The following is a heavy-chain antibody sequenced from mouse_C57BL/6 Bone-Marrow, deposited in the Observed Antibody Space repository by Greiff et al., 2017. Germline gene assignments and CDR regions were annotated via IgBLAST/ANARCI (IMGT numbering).Heavy chain of an antibody. CDR2: IYPRSGNT. Sequence: VQLQESGAELARPGASVKLSCKASGYTFTSYGISWVKQRTGQGLEWIGEIYPRSGNTYYNEKFKGKATLTADKSSSTAYMELRSLTSEDSAVYFCARGPYDGSSYAWFAYWGQGTLVTVSA. V-gene: IGHV1-81*01. CDR1: GYTFTSYG. J-gene: IGHJ3*01. D-gene: IGHD1-1*01. CDR3: ARGPYDGSSYAWFAY.